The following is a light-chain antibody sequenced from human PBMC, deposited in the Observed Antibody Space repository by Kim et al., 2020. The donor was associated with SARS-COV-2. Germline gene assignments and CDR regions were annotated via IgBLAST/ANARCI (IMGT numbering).Light chain of an antibody. CDR1: NIGSKS. CDR2: YDS. V-gene: IGLV3-21*03. J-gene: IGLJ2*01. CDR3: QVWDNTSDQVV. Sequence: ATGKTARITCGGDNIGSKSVHWYQQKPGQGPVMVVSYDSDRPSGIPERFSGSNSGNTATLIIRRVEAGDEADYYCQVWDNTSDQVVFGGGTQLTVL.